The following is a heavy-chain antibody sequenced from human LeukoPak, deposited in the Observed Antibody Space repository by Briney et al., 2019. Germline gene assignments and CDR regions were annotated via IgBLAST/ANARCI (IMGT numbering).Heavy chain of an antibody. CDR2: ISWNSGTI. J-gene: IGHJ6*02. CDR1: GFTFDDYA. Sequence: GGSLRLSCAASGFTFDDYAMHWIRQAPGKGLEWVSGISWNSGTIAYADSVKGRFTISRDNAKNSLYLQMNSLRAEDTALYYCAKDIMGYGDYYYGMDVWGQGATVTVSS. CDR3: AKDIMGYGDYYYGMDV. V-gene: IGHV3-9*01. D-gene: IGHD4-17*01.